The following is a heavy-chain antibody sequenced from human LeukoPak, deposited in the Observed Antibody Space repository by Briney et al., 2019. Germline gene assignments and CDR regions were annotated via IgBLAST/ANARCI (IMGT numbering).Heavy chain of an antibody. Sequence: ASVKVSCKASGYTFTGYYMHWVRQAPGQGLEWMGWINPNSGGTIYAQKFQGRVTMTRDTSISTVYMELSRLRSDDTAVYYCARAVSTYYDFWSGYYGYYYYMDVWGKGTTVTVSS. CDR2: INPNSGGT. D-gene: IGHD3-3*01. V-gene: IGHV1-2*02. CDR3: ARAVSTYYDFWSGYYGYYYYMDV. J-gene: IGHJ6*03. CDR1: GYTFTGYY.